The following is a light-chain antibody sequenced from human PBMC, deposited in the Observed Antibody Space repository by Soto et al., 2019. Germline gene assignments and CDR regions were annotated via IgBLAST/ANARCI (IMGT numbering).Light chain of an antibody. V-gene: IGLV2-14*03. CDR2: DVH. CDR3: SSYTNSGSGI. CDR1: SSDVGAYNY. J-gene: IGLJ2*01. Sequence: QSALTQPASVSGSPGQSITISCTGTSSDVGAYNYVSWYQQHPGKAPKLMICDVHNRPSGVSNRFSGSKSGNTASLTISGLQTEDEADYYCSSYTNSGSGIFGGGTKLTVL.